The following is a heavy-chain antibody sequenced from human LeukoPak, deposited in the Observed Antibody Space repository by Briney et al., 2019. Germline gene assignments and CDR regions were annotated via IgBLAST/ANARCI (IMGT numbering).Heavy chain of an antibody. J-gene: IGHJ4*02. V-gene: IGHV4-34*01. CDR3: ARKRVKSRNFDY. CDR1: GGSFSGYY. D-gene: IGHD4-23*01. Sequence: SETLSLTCAVYGGSFSGYYWSWIRQPPGKGLEWIGEINHSGSTNYNPSLKSRVTISVDTSKNQFSLKLSSVTAADTAVYYCARKRVKSRNFDYWGQGTLVTVSS. CDR2: INHSGST.